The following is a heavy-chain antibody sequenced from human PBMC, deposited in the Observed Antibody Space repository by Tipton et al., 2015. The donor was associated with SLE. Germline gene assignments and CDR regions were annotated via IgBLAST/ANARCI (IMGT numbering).Heavy chain of an antibody. V-gene: IGHV4-34*01. J-gene: IGHJ4*02. CDR1: GGSFSGYY. CDR2: INHSGST. D-gene: IGHD1-26*01. Sequence: TLSLTCAVYGGSFSGYYWSWIRQPPGKGLEWIGEINHSGSTNYNPSLKSRVTISIDTSKNQFSLKVNSVTAADTAVYYCARENSGNFLPPNYLDYWGQGTQVTVSS. CDR3: ARENSGNFLPPNYLDY.